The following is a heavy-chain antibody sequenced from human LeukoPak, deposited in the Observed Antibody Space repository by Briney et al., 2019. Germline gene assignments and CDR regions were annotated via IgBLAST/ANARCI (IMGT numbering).Heavy chain of an antibody. V-gene: IGHV4-59*12. J-gene: IGHJ4*02. CDR1: GGSISSYY. Sequence: SETLSLTCTVSGGSISSYYWSWIRQPPGKGLEWIGSIYYSGSTYYNPSLKSRVTISVDTSKNQFSLKLSSVTAADTAVYYCARGRYYFDYWGQGTLVTVSS. CDR2: IYYSGST. CDR3: ARGRYYFDY.